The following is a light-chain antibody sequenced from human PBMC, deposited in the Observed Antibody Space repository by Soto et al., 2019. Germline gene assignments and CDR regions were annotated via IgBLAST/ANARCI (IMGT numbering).Light chain of an antibody. CDR2: DVS. CDR3: SSYTSSSTLYV. Sequence: QSALTQPASVSGSPGQSITISCTGTSSDVGGYNHVSWYQQHPGKAPKLMIYDVSNRPSGVSYRFSGSKSGNTASLTISGLQAEDEADYYCSSYTSSSTLYVFGTGTKLTVL. J-gene: IGLJ1*01. CDR1: SSDVGGYNH. V-gene: IGLV2-14*03.